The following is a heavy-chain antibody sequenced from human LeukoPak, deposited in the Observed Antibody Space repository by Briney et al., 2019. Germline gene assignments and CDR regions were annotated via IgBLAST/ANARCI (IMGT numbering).Heavy chain of an antibody. V-gene: IGHV3-21*01. CDR2: ISSSSSYI. D-gene: IGHD3-10*01. CDR1: GFTFSSYS. Sequence: PGGSLRLSCAASGFTFSSYSMNWVRQAPGKGLEWVSSISSSSSYIYYADSAKGRFTISRDNAKNSLYLQMNSLRAEDTPVYDCARDMNYYGSGSYFFYATYYMDVWGKGTTVTISS. J-gene: IGHJ6*03. CDR3: ARDMNYYGSGSYFFYATYYMDV.